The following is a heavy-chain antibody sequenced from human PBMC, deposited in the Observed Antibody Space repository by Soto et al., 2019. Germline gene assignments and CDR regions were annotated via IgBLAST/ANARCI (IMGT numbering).Heavy chain of an antibody. D-gene: IGHD3-22*01. CDR2: INHSGST. V-gene: IGHV4-34*01. CDR3: ARAYYDDSSGVFDP. Sequence: SETLSLTCAVYGGSFSGYYRSWIPQPPGKGLEWIGEINHSGSTNYNPSLKSRVTISVDTSKNQFSLKLSSVTAADTAVYYCARAYYDDSSGVFDPWGLEDVLTVSS. CDR1: GGSFSGYY. J-gene: IGHJ5*02.